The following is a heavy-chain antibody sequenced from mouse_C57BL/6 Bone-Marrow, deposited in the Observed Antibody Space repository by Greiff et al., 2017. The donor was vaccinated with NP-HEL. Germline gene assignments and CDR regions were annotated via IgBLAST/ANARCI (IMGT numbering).Heavy chain of an antibody. CDR3: ARQGDSSGYVDY. D-gene: IGHD3-2*02. Sequence: EVKLMESGGGLVQPGGSLKLSCAASGFTFSDYGMAWVRQAPRKGPEWVAFISNLAYSIYYADTVTGRFTISRENAKNTLYLESSRLRSEDTAMYYCARQGDSSGYVDYWGQGTTLTVSS. J-gene: IGHJ2*01. CDR2: ISNLAYSI. CDR1: GFTFSDYG. V-gene: IGHV5-15*01.